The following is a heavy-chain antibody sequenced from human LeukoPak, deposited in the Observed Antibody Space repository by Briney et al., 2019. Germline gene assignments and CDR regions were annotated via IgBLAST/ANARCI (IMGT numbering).Heavy chain of an antibody. CDR2: INPSGGST. Sequence: ASVKVSCKASGYTFTSYYMHWVRQAPGQGLEWVGIINPSGGSTSYAQKFQGRVTMTRDTSTSTVYMELSSLRSEDTAVYYCARDSLAGTPTYWGQGTLVTVSS. D-gene: IGHD6-19*01. V-gene: IGHV1-46*01. CDR3: ARDSLAGTPTY. J-gene: IGHJ4*02. CDR1: GYTFTSYY.